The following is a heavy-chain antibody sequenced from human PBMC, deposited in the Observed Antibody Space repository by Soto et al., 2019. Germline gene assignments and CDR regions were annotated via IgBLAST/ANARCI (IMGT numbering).Heavy chain of an antibody. J-gene: IGHJ4*02. CDR3: AKDFEGYYDSSGYHDY. CDR1: GFTFSSYA. D-gene: IGHD3-22*01. V-gene: IGHV3-23*01. Sequence: PGGFLRLSCAASGFTFSSYAMSWVRQAPGKGLEWVSAISGSGGSTYYADSVKGRFTISRDNSKNTLYLQMNSLRAEDTAVYYCAKDFEGYYDSSGYHDYWGQGTLVTSPQ. CDR2: ISGSGGST.